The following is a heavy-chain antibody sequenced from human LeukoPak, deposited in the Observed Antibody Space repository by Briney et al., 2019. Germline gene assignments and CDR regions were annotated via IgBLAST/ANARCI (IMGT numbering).Heavy chain of an antibody. CDR2: IYYSGST. CDR1: GGSISSSSYY. D-gene: IGHD6-19*01. V-gene: IGHV4-39*07. Sequence: SETLSLTCTVSGGSISSSSYYWGWIRQPPGKGLEWIGSIYYSGSTYYNPSLKSRVTISVDTSKNQFSLKLSSVTAADTAVYYCARDWGYSSGWYGDMDVWGKGTTVTVSS. CDR3: ARDWGYSSGWYGDMDV. J-gene: IGHJ6*03.